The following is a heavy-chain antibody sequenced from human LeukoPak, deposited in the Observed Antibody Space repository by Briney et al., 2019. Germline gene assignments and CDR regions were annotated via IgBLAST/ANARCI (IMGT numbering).Heavy chain of an antibody. V-gene: IGHV4-39*01. J-gene: IGHJ5*02. CDR2: IYYSGST. Sequence: PSETLSLTCTVSGGSISSSSYYWGWIRQPPGKGLEWIGSIYYSGSTYYNPSLKSRVTISVDTSKNQFSLKLSSVTAADTAVYYCARHRKVVTIFGVVTRSGWFDPWGQGTLVTVSS. CDR3: ARHRKVVTIFGVVTRSGWFDP. D-gene: IGHD3-3*01. CDR1: GGSISSSSYY.